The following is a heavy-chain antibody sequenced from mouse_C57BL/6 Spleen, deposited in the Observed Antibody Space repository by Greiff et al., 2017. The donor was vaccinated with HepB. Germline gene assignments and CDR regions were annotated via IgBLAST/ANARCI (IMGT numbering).Heavy chain of an antibody. D-gene: IGHD3-2*02. CDR2: IDPSDSYT. J-gene: IGHJ3*01. CDR3: AGGTAQAPFAY. CDR1: GYTFTSYW. V-gene: IGHV1-50*01. Sequence: VQLQQPGAELVKPGASVKLSCKASGYTFTSYWMQWVKQRPGQGLAWIGEIDPSDSYTNYNQKFKGKATLTVDTSSSTAYMQLSSLTSEDSAVYYCAGGTAQAPFAYWGQGTLVTVSA.